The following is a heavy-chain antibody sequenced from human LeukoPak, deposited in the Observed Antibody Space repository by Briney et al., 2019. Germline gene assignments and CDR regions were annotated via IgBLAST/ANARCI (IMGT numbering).Heavy chain of an antibody. CDR3: ARDYMLGYDSSAYTDY. CDR2: IYHTGST. J-gene: IGHJ4*02. CDR1: GHSIINSFY. Sequence: SETLSLTCTVSGHSIINSFYWGWIRQPPGKGLEWIGSIYHTGSTYYNPSLKSRVTISVDTSKNQFSLKLSSVTAADTAVYYCARDYMLGYDSSAYTDYWGQGTLVTVSS. D-gene: IGHD3-22*01. V-gene: IGHV4-38-2*02.